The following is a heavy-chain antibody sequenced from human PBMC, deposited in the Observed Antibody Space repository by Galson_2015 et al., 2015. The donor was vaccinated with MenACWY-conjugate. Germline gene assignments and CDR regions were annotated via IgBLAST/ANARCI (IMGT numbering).Heavy chain of an antibody. CDR1: GFTFSNAW. J-gene: IGHJ4*02. CDR3: TTPTINYYDSSGYRIEIDY. CDR2: IKSKTDGGTT. Sequence: SLRLSCAASGFTFSNAWMNWVRQAPGKGPEWVGRIKSKTDGGTTDYAAPVKGRFTISRDDSKNTLYLQMNSLKTEDTAVYYCTTPTINYYDSSGYRIEIDYWGQGTLVTVSS. D-gene: IGHD3-22*01. V-gene: IGHV3-15*07.